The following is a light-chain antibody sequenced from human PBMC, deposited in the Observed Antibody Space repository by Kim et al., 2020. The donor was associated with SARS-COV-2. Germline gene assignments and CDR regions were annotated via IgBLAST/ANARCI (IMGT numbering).Light chain of an antibody. CDR1: SGNIASNY. Sequence: NFMLTQPHSVSESPGKTVTISCTRSSGNIASNYVQWYQQRPGSSPTTVIYEDNQRPSGVPDRFSGSIDTSSRSAFLTISGLKTEDEADYYCQSSDSGSWVFGGGNQLTVL. CDR3: QSSDSGSWV. J-gene: IGLJ3*02. V-gene: IGLV6-57*01. CDR2: EDN.